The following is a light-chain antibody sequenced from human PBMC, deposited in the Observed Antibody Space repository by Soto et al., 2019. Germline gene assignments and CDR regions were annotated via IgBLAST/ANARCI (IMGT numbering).Light chain of an antibody. Sequence: DIVMTQSPDSLAVSLGERATINCKSSQSVLYSSNNKNYLAWYQQKPGQPPKLLIYWASTRESGVPDRFSGSGSGTDFTLTISSLQAEDVAVYYCHQYYSTPQPFGQGTKVEIK. CDR3: HQYYSTPQP. V-gene: IGKV4-1*01. CDR2: WAS. J-gene: IGKJ1*01. CDR1: QSVLYSSNNKNY.